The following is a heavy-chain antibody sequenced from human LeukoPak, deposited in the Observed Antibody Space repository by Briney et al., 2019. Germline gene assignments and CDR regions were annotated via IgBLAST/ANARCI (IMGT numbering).Heavy chain of an antibody. V-gene: IGHV3-9*01. Sequence: GGSLRLSCAASGFSLDDYAMHWVRQAPGQGLEWVSSISWDGRNMAYAASVKGRFTISRDNAQNSLCLQMYSLKIEDTAFYYCIKDMGFDLLKDAFDLWGQGMLVTVSS. CDR3: IKDMGFDLLKDAFDL. CDR1: GFSLDDYA. CDR2: ISWDGRNM. J-gene: IGHJ3*01. D-gene: IGHD1-26*01.